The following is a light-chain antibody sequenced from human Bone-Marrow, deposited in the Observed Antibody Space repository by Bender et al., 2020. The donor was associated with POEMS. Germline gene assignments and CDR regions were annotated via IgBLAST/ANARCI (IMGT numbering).Light chain of an antibody. V-gene: IGLV2-11*01. J-gene: IGLJ3*02. CDR3: CSYSGSSTQV. CDR2: DVS. Sequence: QSALTQPRSVSGSPGQSVAISCTGTSSDVGAYNYVSWYQQHPGKAPKLMIYDVSNRPSGVSNRFSGSKSGNTASLTISGLQAEDEADYYCCSYSGSSTQVFGGGTKLTVL. CDR1: SSDVGAYNY.